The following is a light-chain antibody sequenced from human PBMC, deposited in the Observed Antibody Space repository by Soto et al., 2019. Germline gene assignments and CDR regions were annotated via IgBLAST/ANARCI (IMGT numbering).Light chain of an antibody. CDR1: QHISIW. J-gene: IGKJ1*01. CDR3: QQYNGYSSWT. CDR2: NAS. Sequence: DIQMTQSPSTLSASVGDRVTITCRASQHISIWLAWYQQRPGKAPKVLIWNASSLQRGVPSRFSGSGSVTEFTLTISSLQPDDFATYYCQQYNGYSSWTFGQGTKVEIK. V-gene: IGKV1-5*01.